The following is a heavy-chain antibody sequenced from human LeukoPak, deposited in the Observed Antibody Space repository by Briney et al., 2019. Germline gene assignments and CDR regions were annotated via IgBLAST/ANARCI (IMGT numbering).Heavy chain of an antibody. V-gene: IGHV3-21*01. D-gene: IGHD2-2*01. CDR3: AREAHAMRSSTGYFQH. J-gene: IGHJ1*01. Sequence: GGSLRLSCAASGFTFSSYSMNWVRQAPGKGLEWVSSISSSSSYIYYADSVKGRFTISRDYAKNSLYLQMNSLRAEDTAVYYCAREAHAMRSSTGYFQHWGQGTLVTVSS. CDR1: GFTFSSYS. CDR2: ISSSSSYI.